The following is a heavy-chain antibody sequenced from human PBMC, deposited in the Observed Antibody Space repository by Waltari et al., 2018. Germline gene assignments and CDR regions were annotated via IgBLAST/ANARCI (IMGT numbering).Heavy chain of an antibody. J-gene: IGHJ3*02. D-gene: IGHD5-18*01. V-gene: IGHV4-38-2*01. Sequence: QVQLQESGPGLVKPSETLSLTCAVSGYSISSGYYWGWIRQPPGKGLEWIGSIYHSGSTYYNPSLKSRVTISVDTSKNQFSLKLSSVTAADTAVYYCARNQWLDAFDIWGQGTMVTVSS. CDR1: GYSISSGYY. CDR2: IYHSGST. CDR3: ARNQWLDAFDI.